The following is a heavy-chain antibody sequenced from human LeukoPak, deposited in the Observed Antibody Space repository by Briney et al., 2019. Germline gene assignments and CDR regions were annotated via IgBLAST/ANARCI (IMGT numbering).Heavy chain of an antibody. CDR3: ARDLATYYYDSSGYSGSDY. CDR2: ISSSSSTI. V-gene: IGHV3-48*01. CDR1: GFTVSSNY. Sequence: GGSLRLSCAASGFTVSSNYMSWVRQAPGKGLEWVSYISSSSSTIYYADSVKGRFTISRDNAKNSLYLQMNSLRAEDTAVYYCARDLATYYYDSSGYSGSDYWGQGTLVTVSS. J-gene: IGHJ4*02. D-gene: IGHD3-22*01.